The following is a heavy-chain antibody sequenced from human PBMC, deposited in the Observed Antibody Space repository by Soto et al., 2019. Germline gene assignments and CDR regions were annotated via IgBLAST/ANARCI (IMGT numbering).Heavy chain of an antibody. J-gene: IGHJ4*02. CDR3: AISTSGLELPLKPFDY. D-gene: IGHD1-26*01. CDR2: FDPEDGET. Sequence: ASVKVSCKVSGYTLTELSMHWVRQAPGKGLEWMGGFDPEDGETIYAQKFQGRVTMTEDTSTDTAYMELSSLRSDDTAVYYCAISTSGLELPLKPFDYWGQGILVTVSS. V-gene: IGHV1-24*01. CDR1: GYTLTELS.